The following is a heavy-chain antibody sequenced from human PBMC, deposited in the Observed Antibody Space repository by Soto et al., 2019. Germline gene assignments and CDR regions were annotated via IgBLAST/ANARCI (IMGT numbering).Heavy chain of an antibody. V-gene: IGHV3-7*01. D-gene: IGHD6-6*01. CDR2: IKQDGNEK. CDR3: ASYNTSRHAAFEI. J-gene: IGHJ3*02. CDR1: GFTFSSYW. Sequence: PGGSLRLSCAASGFTFSSYWMSWVRQAPGKGLEWLANIKQDGNEKYYVDSVKGRFTISGDSAKNSLFLIMDSLRAEDTAVYYFASYNTSRHAAFEIWGPGTMVTVS.